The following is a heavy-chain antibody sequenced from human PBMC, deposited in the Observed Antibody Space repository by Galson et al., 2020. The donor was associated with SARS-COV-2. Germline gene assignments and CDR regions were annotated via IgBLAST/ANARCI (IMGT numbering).Heavy chain of an antibody. CDR2: INTNTGNP. D-gene: IGHD1-26*01. Sequence: ASVKVSCKASGYTFTSYAMNWVRQATGQGLEWMGWINTNTGNPTYAQGFTGRFVFSLDTSVSTAYLQISSLKAEDTAVYYCARVLATVTGSYYDDYFDYWGQGTLVTVSS. V-gene: IGHV7-4-1*02. CDR3: ARVLATVTGSYYDDYFDY. J-gene: IGHJ4*02. CDR1: GYTFTSYA.